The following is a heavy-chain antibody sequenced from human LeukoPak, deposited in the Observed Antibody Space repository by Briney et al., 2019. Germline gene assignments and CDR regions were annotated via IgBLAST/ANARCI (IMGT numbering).Heavy chain of an antibody. J-gene: IGHJ4*02. V-gene: IGHV3-23*01. CDR1: GFTFSSKA. CDR3: ARDLTIFGVGGIFDY. Sequence: GGSLRLSCVASGFTFSSKAMNWVRQAPGKGLEWVSAISNYGGTTLYADSVRGRFIISRDNSKNTLYLQMSSLRVEDTAVYYCARDLTIFGVGGIFDYWGQGTLVTVSS. D-gene: IGHD3-3*01. CDR2: ISNYGGTT.